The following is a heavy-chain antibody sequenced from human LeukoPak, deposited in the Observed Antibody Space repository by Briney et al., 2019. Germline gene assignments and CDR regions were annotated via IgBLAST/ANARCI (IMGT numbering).Heavy chain of an antibody. CDR2: IFYSGST. D-gene: IGHD3-9*01. CDR1: GGSISTSNYY. J-gene: IGHJ4*02. V-gene: IGHV4-39*07. CDR3: ARSDYDILTGGIDY. Sequence: SETLSLTCTVSGGSISTSNYYWGWIRQPPGKGLEWIGNIFYSGSTYYGPSLKSRLTISLDTSRNQFSLKLSSVTAADTAVYYCARSDYDILTGGIDYWGQGTLVTVSS.